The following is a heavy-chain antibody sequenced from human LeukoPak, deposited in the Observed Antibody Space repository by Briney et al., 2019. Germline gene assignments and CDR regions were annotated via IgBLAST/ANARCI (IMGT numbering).Heavy chain of an antibody. J-gene: IGHJ4*02. CDR2: INHSGST. Sequence: PSETLSLTCAVYGGSFSGYYWSWIRQPPGKGLEWIGEINHSGSTNYNPSLESRVTISVDTSKNQFSLKLSSVTAADTAVYYCARRPSDSGYEYYFDYWGQGTLVTVSS. D-gene: IGHD5-12*01. CDR1: GGSFSGYY. CDR3: ARRPSDSGYEYYFDY. V-gene: IGHV4-34*01.